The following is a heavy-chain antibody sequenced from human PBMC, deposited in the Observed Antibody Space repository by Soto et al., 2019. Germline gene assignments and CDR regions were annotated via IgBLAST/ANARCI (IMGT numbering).Heavy chain of an antibody. CDR2: TYYRSKWYN. CDR1: GDSVSSNSAA. J-gene: IGHJ6*02. D-gene: IGHD3-3*01. CDR3: ARGGLIDYDFWSGYPPQDYYGMDV. V-gene: IGHV6-1*01. Sequence: SQTLSLTCAISGDSVSSNSAAWNWIRQSPSRGLEWLGRTYYRSKWYNDYAVSVKSRITINPDTSKNQFSLQLNSVTPEDTAVYYCARGGLIDYDFWSGYPPQDYYGMDVWGQGTTVTVS.